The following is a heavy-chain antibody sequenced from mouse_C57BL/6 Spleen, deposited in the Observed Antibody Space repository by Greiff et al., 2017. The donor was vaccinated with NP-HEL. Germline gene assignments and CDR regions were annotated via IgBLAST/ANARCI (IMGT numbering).Heavy chain of an antibody. D-gene: IGHD1-1*01. Sequence: VQLQQSGAELVRPGTSVKVSCKASGYAFTNYLIEWVKQRPGQGLEWIGVINPGSGGTNYNEKFKGKATLTADKSSSTAYMQLSSLTSEDSAVYFGARSLWWDYYDVFAEGGQWTRVTVSA. J-gene: IGHJ3*01. V-gene: IGHV1-54*01. CDR2: INPGSGGT. CDR1: GYAFTNYL. CDR3: ARSLWWDYYDVFAE.